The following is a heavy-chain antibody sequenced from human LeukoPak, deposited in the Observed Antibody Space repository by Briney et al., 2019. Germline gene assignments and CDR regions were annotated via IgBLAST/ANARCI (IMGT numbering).Heavy chain of an antibody. CDR1: GVSISSSEW. CDR2: IHRDGRT. V-gene: IGHV4-4*02. D-gene: IGHD3-9*01. J-gene: IGHJ4*02. CDR3: GKTDIYFNPIDY. Sequence: SGTLSLTCAVSGVSISSSEWWIWVRQPPGQGLEWIGEIHRDGRTRYNPSLKRRVTMSIDYSKNQFSLKVSSVTAADTAIYYCGKTDIYFNPIDYWGPGSLVTVSS.